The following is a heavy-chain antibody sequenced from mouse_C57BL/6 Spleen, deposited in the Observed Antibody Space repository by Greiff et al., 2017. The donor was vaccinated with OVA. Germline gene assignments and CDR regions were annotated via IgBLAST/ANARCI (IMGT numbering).Heavy chain of an antibody. V-gene: IGHV5-4*01. CDR3: ARDNGYYYGSSEIDY. CDR2: ISDGGSYT. J-gene: IGHJ2*01. Sequence: DVQLVESGGGLVKPGGSLKLSCAASGFTFSSYAMSWVRQTPEKRLEWVATISDGGSYTYYPDNVKGRFTISRDNAKNNLYLQMSHLKSEDTAMYYCARDNGYYYGSSEIDYWGQGTTLTVSS. D-gene: IGHD1-1*01. CDR1: GFTFSSYA.